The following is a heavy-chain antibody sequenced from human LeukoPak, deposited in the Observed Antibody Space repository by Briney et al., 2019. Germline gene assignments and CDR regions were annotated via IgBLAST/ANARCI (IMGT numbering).Heavy chain of an antibody. V-gene: IGHV4-4*07. D-gene: IGHD4-23*01. J-gene: IGHJ4*02. CDR2: IYTSGST. CDR1: GGSISSYY. CDR3: AREGGPTVVTTWYFDY. Sequence: PSETLTLTCTVSGGSISSYYWSWIRQPAGKGLEWIGRIYTSGSTNYNPSLKSRVTMSVDTSKNQFSLKLSSVTAADTAVYYCAREGGPTVVTTWYFDYWGQGTLVTVSS.